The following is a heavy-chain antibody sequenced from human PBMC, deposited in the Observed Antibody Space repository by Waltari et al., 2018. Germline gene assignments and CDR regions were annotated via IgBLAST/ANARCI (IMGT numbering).Heavy chain of an antibody. V-gene: IGHV3-74*03. J-gene: IGHJ6*02. CDR3: ARLAPRTYRSPVPGRHYYYGMDV. D-gene: IGHD3-10*01. CDR1: GFRFSNYW. CDR2: ISNDETTL. Sequence: EEQLLESGGGLVQPGDYLRLSCAASGFRFSNYWMNWVRQAPGKGLVWVARISNDETTLTYADSVKGRFTISRDNAKNTVYLQMKRLRADDTAVYYCARLAPRTYRSPVPGRHYYYGMDVWGQGTTVTVSS.